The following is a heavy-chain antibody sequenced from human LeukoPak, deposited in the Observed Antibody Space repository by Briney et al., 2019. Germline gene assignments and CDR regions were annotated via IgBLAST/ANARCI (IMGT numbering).Heavy chain of an antibody. V-gene: IGHV3-48*02. J-gene: IGHJ4*02. CDR3: ARVGAMATATIDY. D-gene: IGHD5-12*01. CDR1: GFXFSGYS. CDR2: ISSSSTI. Sequence: GGSLRLSCAASGFXFSGYSINWVRQAPGKGLEWVSYISSSSTIYYADSVKGRLTISRDNAKNSLYLQMNSLRDEDTALYYCARVGAMATATIDYWGQGTLVTVSS.